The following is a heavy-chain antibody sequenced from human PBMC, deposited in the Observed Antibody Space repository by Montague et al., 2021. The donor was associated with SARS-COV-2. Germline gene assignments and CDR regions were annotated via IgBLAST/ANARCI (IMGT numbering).Heavy chain of an antibody. Sequence: CAISGDSVWSNTAAWNWIRQSPSGGLEWLGRTNYRSKWTSDYATSVEGRISIDPDTSKDQFFLHLRSVTPEDTGVYYCVRDTGSAQAGFDAWGQGTLVTVSS. D-gene: IGHD4-17*01. CDR1: GDSVWSNTAA. V-gene: IGHV6-1*01. CDR2: TNYRSKWTS. J-gene: IGHJ4*02. CDR3: VRDTGSAQAGFDA.